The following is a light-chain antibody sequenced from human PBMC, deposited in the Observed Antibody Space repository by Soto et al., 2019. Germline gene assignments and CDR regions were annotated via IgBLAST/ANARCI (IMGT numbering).Light chain of an antibody. J-gene: IGLJ1*01. V-gene: IGLV2-8*01. Sequence: QSALTQPPSASGSPGQSVTISCTGTSSDVGGYDYVSWYQQHPGKAPKLMISEVSKRPSGVPDRFSGSKSGNTASLTVSGLQAEDEADYYCCSYAGSYTDVFGTGTKVTVL. CDR2: EVS. CDR3: CSYAGSYTDV. CDR1: SSDVGGYDY.